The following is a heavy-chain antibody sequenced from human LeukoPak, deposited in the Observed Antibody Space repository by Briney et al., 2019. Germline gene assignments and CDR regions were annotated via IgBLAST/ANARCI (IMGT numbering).Heavy chain of an antibody. CDR3: ARTHSSRYNWFDP. V-gene: IGHV4-61*02. CDR1: GGSISSGSYY. Sequence: SETLSLTCTVSGGSISSGSYYWNWIRQPAGKGLEWIGRIYTTGSTNYNPSLKSRVTMSVDTSKNQFSLTLSSVTAADTAVYYCARTHSSRYNWFDPWGQGTLVTVSS. J-gene: IGHJ5*02. D-gene: IGHD6-13*01. CDR2: IYTTGST.